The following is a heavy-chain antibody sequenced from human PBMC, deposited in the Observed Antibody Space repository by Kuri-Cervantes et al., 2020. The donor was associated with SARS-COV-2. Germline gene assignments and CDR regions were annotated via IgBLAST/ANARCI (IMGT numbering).Heavy chain of an antibody. D-gene: IGHD2-21*01. CDR2: INHSGST. J-gene: IGHJ6*02. V-gene: IGHV4-34*01. Sequence: GSLRLSCAVYGGSFSGYYWSWIRQPPGKGLEWIGEINHSGSTNYNPSLKSRVTVSVDTSKKQFSLKLKSVTAADTAVYYCARRSISHYYSMDVWGQGTTVTVSS. CDR1: GGSFSGYY. CDR3: ARRSISHYYSMDV.